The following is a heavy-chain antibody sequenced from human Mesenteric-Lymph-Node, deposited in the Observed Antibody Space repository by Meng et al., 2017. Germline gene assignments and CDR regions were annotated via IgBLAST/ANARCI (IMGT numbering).Heavy chain of an antibody. CDR3: ARDLAWVLFDY. V-gene: IGHV3-74*01. CDR2: IVSDGGIT. J-gene: IGHJ4*02. Sequence: GESLKISCAASGFTFSSYEMNWVRQAPGKGLEWISRIVSDGGITTYADSVKGRFTVSRDNAKNTLYLQMNSLRANDTAVYYCARDLAWVLFDYWGQGALVTVSS. CDR1: GFTFSSYE. D-gene: IGHD3-3*01.